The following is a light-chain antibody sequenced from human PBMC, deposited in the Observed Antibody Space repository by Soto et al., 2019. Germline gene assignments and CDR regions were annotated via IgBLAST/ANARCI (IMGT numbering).Light chain of an antibody. Sequence: DIPMTQSPSTLSASVGDTVSITCRASQSIRGWMAWYQQKPWKVPKLLIFDASSLESGVPSRLSGSGSGTIFTITISGRQPGDFATYYCKQYNSYPYPFGQVTKLEIK. CDR1: QSIRGW. V-gene: IGKV1-5*01. J-gene: IGKJ2*01. CDR3: KQYNSYPYP. CDR2: DAS.